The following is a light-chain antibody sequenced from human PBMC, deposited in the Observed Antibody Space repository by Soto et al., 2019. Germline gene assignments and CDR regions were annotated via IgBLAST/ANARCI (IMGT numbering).Light chain of an antibody. V-gene: IGKV1-27*01. CDR3: QKYNSYWST. CDR1: LPISNY. J-gene: IGKJ1*01. CDR2: XAX. Sequence: DIQMTQSPSSLSASVGDRVTITCRASLPISNYLAWYQQEXGXXXXLXXXXAXXXQDGVESRFSGSGSGTDFTLTISSLQPEDVAAYYCQKYNSYWSTFGQGTKV.